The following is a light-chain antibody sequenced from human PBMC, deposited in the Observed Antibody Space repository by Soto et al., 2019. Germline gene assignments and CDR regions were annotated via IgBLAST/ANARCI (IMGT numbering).Light chain of an antibody. CDR2: RAS. Sequence: EIVLTQSPGPLSLSPGERATLSCRASQSVSSDYLAWYQQKPGQTPKVLIYRASSRATGIPDRFSGSGSGTDFTLTISRLEPEDFAVYYCQQYGSSPLTFGGGTKVEIK. CDR3: QQYGSSPLT. J-gene: IGKJ4*01. CDR1: QSVSSDY. V-gene: IGKV3-20*01.